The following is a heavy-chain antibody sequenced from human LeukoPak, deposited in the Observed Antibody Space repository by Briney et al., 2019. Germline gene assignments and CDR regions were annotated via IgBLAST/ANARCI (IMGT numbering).Heavy chain of an antibody. Sequence: GGSLRLPCAASGFTFSSYSMNWVRQAPGKGLEWVSSISSSSSYIYYADSVKGRFTISRDNAKNSLYLQMNSLRAEDTAVYYCARGERSSSSPIDYWGQGTLVTVSS. J-gene: IGHJ4*02. CDR1: GFTFSSYS. CDR3: ARGERSSSSPIDY. D-gene: IGHD6-6*01. CDR2: ISSSSSYI. V-gene: IGHV3-21*01.